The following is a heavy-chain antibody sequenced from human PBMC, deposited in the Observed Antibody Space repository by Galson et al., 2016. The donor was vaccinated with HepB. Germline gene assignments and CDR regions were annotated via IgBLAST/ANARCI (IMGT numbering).Heavy chain of an antibody. J-gene: IGHJ4*02. Sequence: SLRLSCAASGFMFTNYAMTWVSQAPGKGLEWVSGIEADGTTYYADSVKGRFSISRDNSRNTLFLQMNNLRADDTAIYYCIRGTGNDWGDYWSQGTLVTVSS. V-gene: IGHV3-23*01. CDR1: GFMFTNYA. CDR3: IRGTGNDWGDY. CDR2: IEADGTT. D-gene: IGHD3-16*01.